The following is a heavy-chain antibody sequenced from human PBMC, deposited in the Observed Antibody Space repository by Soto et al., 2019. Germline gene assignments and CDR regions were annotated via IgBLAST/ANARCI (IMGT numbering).Heavy chain of an antibody. V-gene: IGHV1-18*01. J-gene: IGHJ3*02. D-gene: IGHD2-21*01. CDR2: ISAYNGKR. CDR1: GYDFTSYG. Sequence: QGQLLQSGDEVKKPGASVRVSCRASGYDFTSYGISWVRQAPGQGLEWVSWISAYNGKRDTAQKFQGRVTMTLDTSTDTAHMERGGLTSADTAVYYCARGRIVASIHDAFEIWGQGTMVAVSS. CDR3: ARGRIVASIHDAFEI.